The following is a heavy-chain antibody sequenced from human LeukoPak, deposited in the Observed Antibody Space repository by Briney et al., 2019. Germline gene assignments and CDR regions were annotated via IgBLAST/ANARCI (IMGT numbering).Heavy chain of an antibody. D-gene: IGHD3-22*01. CDR3: ARGLGYYDRSGYRFDP. Sequence: GGSLRLSCAASGFTFSSYAMSWVRQAPGKGLEWVSAISGSGGSTYYADSVKGRFTISRDNSKNTLYLQMNSLRAEDTAVYYCARGLGYYDRSGYRFDPWGQGTQVTVSS. J-gene: IGHJ5*02. V-gene: IGHV3-23*01. CDR1: GFTFSSYA. CDR2: ISGSGGST.